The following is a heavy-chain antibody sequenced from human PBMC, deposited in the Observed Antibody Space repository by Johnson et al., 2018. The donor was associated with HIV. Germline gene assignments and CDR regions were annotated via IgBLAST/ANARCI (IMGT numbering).Heavy chain of an antibody. CDR2: ISRSGDTI. Sequence: VQLVESGGDLVQPGGSLRLSCVASGFILSHYEMNWVRQTPGKGLEWVSHISRSGDTIYYADSVRGRFTIYRDNAENSLYLQLNSLRGEDTAVYYCARDGCYSGSYDMFDIWGQGTMGTVSS. CDR3: ARDGCYSGSYDMFDI. V-gene: IGHV3-48*03. CDR1: GFILSHYE. J-gene: IGHJ3*02. D-gene: IGHD1-26*01.